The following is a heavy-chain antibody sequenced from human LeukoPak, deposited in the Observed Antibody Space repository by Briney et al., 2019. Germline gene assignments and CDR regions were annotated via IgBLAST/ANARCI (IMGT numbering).Heavy chain of an antibody. D-gene: IGHD3-10*01. CDR1: GLTFSSYG. V-gene: IGHV3-30*18. CDR2: ISSDGSNK. CDR3: AKDMWWFGELSNLDFDY. J-gene: IGHJ4*02. Sequence: GRSLRLSCAASGLTFSSYGMHWVRQAPGKGLEWVAVISSDGSNKYYADSVKGRFTISRDNSKNTLYLQMNSLRAEDTAVYYCAKDMWWFGELSNLDFDYWGQGTLVTVSS.